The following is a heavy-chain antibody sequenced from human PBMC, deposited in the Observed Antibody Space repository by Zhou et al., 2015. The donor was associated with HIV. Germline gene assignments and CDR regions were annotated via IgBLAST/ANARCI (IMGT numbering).Heavy chain of an antibody. CDR3: ARGMWDDYGDYNNAFDI. Sequence: QVQLVQSGAEVKKPGSSVKVSCKASGGTFSNYGISWVRQAPGQGLEWMGGIIPIFGSANYAQKFQGRVTITADKSTSTAYMELSSLRSEDTAMYYCARGMWDDYGDYNNAFDIWGQGTMVTVSS. V-gene: IGHV1-69*06. CDR1: GGTFSNYG. CDR2: IIPIFGSA. D-gene: IGHD4-17*01. J-gene: IGHJ3*02.